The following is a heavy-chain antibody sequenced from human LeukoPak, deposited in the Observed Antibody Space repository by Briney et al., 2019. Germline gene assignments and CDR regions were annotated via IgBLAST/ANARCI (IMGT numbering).Heavy chain of an antibody. V-gene: IGHV3-53*01. D-gene: IGHD3-9*01. CDR2: IYSGGST. CDR1: GFTVSSNY. J-gene: IGHJ6*02. CDR3: ARDREVLRYFDWLSPDYYYYGMDV. Sequence: GGSLRLSCAASGFTVSSNYMSWVRQAPGKGLEWVSVIYSGGSTYYADSVKGRFTISRDNSKNTLYLQMNSLRAEDTAVYYCARDREVLRYFDWLSPDYYYYGMDVWGQGTTVTVSS.